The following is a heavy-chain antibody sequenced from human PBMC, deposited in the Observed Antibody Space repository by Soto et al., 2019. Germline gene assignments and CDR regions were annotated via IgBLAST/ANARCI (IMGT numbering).Heavy chain of an antibody. CDR3: ARGERDGSDY. V-gene: IGHV4-59*01. CDR1: GGSISSYY. J-gene: IGHJ4*02. CDR2: IYYSGST. D-gene: IGHD5-12*01. Sequence: SETLALTCTVSGGSISSYYWTWMRQPPGKGLEWIGYIYYSGSTNYNPSLKSRVTISVDTSKNQFSLKLSSVTAADTAVYYCARGERDGSDYWGQGTLVTVSS.